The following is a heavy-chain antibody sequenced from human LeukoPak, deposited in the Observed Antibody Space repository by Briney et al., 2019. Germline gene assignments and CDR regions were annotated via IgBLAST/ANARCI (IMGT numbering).Heavy chain of an antibody. V-gene: IGHV4-59*01. CDR1: GASISDYN. CDR3: ARLHPGDD. CDR2: ISDSGST. Sequence: SETLSLTCTVSGASISDYNLSWIRQPPGKGLGWIGYISDSGSTNYSPSLKSRVTISADTSKNQFSLKLSSVTAADTALYYCARLHPGDDWGQGTLVIVSS. J-gene: IGHJ4*02.